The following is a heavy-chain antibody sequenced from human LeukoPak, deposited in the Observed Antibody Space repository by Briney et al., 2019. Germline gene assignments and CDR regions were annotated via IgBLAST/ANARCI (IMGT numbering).Heavy chain of an antibody. CDR2: IYYSGST. Sequence: PSETLSLTCTVSGGSISSYYWSWIRQPPGKGLEWIGDIYYSGSTNYNPSLKSRVTISVDTSKNQFSLKLSSVTAADTAVYYCARVRYYYDSSGFGLRNWGQGTLVTVSS. D-gene: IGHD3-22*01. V-gene: IGHV4-59*01. J-gene: IGHJ4*02. CDR1: GGSISSYY. CDR3: ARVRYYYDSSGFGLRN.